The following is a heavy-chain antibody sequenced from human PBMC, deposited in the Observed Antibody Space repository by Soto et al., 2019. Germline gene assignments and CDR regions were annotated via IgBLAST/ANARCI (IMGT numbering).Heavy chain of an antibody. CDR3: ARYIVVVTANWFDP. V-gene: IGHV4-31*03. CDR1: GGSISSGGYY. CDR2: IYYSGST. Sequence: SETLSLTCTVSGGSISSGGYYWSWIRQHPGKGLEWIGYIYYSGSTYYNPSLKSRVTISVDTSKNQFSLKLSSVTAADTAVYYCARYIVVVTANWFDPWGQGTLVTVSS. D-gene: IGHD2-21*02. J-gene: IGHJ5*02.